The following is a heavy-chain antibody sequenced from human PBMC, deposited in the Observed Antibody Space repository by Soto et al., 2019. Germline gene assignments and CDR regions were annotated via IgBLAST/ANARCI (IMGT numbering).Heavy chain of an antibody. CDR2: IRSDGTTI. V-gene: IGHV3-48*02. CDR1: GFTFSDNP. J-gene: IGHJ5*02. D-gene: IGHD2-21*02. CDR3: VRDHDFASDT. Sequence: GGSLRLSCAASGFTFSDNPMNWVRLAPGKGLEWVSHIRSDGTTIYYADSVKGRFTISRDNAKNSLYLHMNSLRDEDTAIYYCVRDHDFASDTWGQGTLVSDSS.